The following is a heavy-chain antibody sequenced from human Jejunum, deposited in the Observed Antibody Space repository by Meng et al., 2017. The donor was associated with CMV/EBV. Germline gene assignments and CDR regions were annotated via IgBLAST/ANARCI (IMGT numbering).Heavy chain of an antibody. CDR3: AKATIAGRRGYGMDV. J-gene: IGHJ6*02. D-gene: IGHD2-15*01. V-gene: IGHV3-9*01. CDR2: INWNSGGI. Sequence: VYWVRRVAGEGLEWVLGINWNSGGIGYAASVKGRFTISRDNAKNSLYLQINSLRPEDTALYYCAKATIAGRRGYGMDVWGQGTTVTVSS.